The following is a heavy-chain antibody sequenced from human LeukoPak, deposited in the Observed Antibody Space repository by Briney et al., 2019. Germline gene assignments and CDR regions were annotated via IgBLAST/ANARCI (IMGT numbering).Heavy chain of an antibody. Sequence: GGSLRLSCTASGFTFGDYAMSWVRQAPGKGLEWVGFIRSKAYGRTTEYAASVKGRFTISRDGSKSIAYLQMNSLKTDDTAVYYCTRGNWNYGNAFDIWGQGTMVTVSS. CDR3: TRGNWNYGNAFDI. J-gene: IGHJ3*02. CDR1: GFTFGDYA. V-gene: IGHV3-49*04. CDR2: IRSKAYGRTT. D-gene: IGHD1-7*01.